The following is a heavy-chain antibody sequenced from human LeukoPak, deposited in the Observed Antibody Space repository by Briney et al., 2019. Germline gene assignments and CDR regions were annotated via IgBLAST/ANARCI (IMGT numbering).Heavy chain of an antibody. D-gene: IGHD3-10*01. Sequence: GGSLRLSCAASGFSFSIYVMHWVRQAPGKGLEWVAIISYDGSNKYYADSVKGRFTISRDNSKNTLYLQMNSLRAEDTAVYYCAKGSPYYYGSGSYQFDYWGQGTLVTVSS. CDR3: AKGSPYYYGSGSYQFDY. V-gene: IGHV3-30*18. CDR1: GFSFSIYV. CDR2: ISYDGSNK. J-gene: IGHJ4*02.